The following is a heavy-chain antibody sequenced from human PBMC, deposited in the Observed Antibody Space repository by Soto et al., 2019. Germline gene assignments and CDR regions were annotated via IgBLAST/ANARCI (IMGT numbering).Heavy chain of an antibody. CDR1: GGSISSGVYY. CDR3: ARGYDYYGMDV. J-gene: IGHJ6*02. Sequence: SETLSLTCTVSGGSISSGVYYWSWIRRHPGKGLEWIGYIYYSGSTYYNPSLKSRVTISVDTSKNQFSLKLSSVTAADTAVYYCARGYDYYGMDVWGQGTTVTVSS. CDR2: IYYSGST. V-gene: IGHV4-31*03.